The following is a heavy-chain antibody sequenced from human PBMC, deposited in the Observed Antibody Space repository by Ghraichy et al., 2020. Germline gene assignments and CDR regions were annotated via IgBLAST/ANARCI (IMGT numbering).Heavy chain of an antibody. Sequence: LSLTCAASGFTVSSNYMSWVRQAPGKGLEWVSVIYSGGSTYYADSVKGRFTISRDNSKNTLYLQMNSLRAEDTAVYYCARVGELLEYDYWGQGTLVTVSS. V-gene: IGHV3-53*01. CDR2: IYSGGST. CDR1: GFTVSSNY. D-gene: IGHD1-26*01. CDR3: ARVGELLEYDY. J-gene: IGHJ4*02.